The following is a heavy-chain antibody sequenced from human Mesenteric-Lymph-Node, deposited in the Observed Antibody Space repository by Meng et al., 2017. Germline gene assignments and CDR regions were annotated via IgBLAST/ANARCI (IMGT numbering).Heavy chain of an antibody. CDR2: INYGGST. Sequence: SETLSLTCAVYGGSLTGYYWSWIRQPRGKGLEWIGEINYGGSTNYNPSLKSRVTISRDTSKNQFSLKLSSVTAADTAVYYCARRGYYDILTGNFDYWGQGTLVTVSS. CDR3: ARRGYYDILTGNFDY. J-gene: IGHJ4*02. D-gene: IGHD3-9*01. V-gene: IGHV4-34*01. CDR1: GGSLTGYY.